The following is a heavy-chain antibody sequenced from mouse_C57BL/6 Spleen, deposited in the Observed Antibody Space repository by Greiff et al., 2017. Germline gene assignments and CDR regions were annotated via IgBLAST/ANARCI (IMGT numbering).Heavy chain of an antibody. J-gene: IGHJ4*01. CDR3: TRCPYYYGSSYKYDAMDY. CDR1: GYTFTDYE. CDR2: IDPETGGT. V-gene: IGHV1-15*01. D-gene: IGHD1-1*01. Sequence: QVQLQQSGAELVRPGASVTLSCKASGYTFTDYEMHWVKQTPVHGLEWIGAIDPETGGTAYNQKFKGKAILTAAKSSSTAYMELRSLTSEDSAVYYCTRCPYYYGSSYKYDAMDYWGQGTSVTVSS.